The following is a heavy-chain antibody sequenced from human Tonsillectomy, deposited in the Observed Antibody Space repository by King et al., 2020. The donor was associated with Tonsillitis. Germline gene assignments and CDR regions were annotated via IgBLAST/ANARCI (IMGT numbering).Heavy chain of an antibody. D-gene: IGHD3-22*01. CDR3: AKGGELEYYYDSSGSSSFFDY. CDR1: GFTFSSYA. V-gene: IGHV3-23*04. Sequence: VQLVESGGGLVQPGGSLRLSCAASGFTFSSYAMSWVRQAPGKGLEWVSAISGSGGSTYYADSVKGRFTISRDNSKNTLYLQMNSLRAEDTAVYYCAKGGELEYYYDSSGSSSFFDYWGQGTLVTVSS. J-gene: IGHJ4*02. CDR2: ISGSGGST.